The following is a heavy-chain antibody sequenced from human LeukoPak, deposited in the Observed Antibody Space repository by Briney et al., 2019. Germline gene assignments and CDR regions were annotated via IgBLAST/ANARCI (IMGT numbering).Heavy chain of an antibody. V-gene: IGHV4-59*01. J-gene: IGHJ3*02. CDR3: AGRPSWGSDDAFDI. CDR2: FYYSGST. CDR1: GGSISSYY. D-gene: IGHD7-27*01. Sequence: PSETLSLTCTVSGGSISSYYWSWIRQPTGKGLEGIRYFYYSGSTNYNPSLKSRVTISVDTSKNQFSLKLTSVTAADTAVYYCAGRPSWGSDDAFDIWGQGTVVTVSS.